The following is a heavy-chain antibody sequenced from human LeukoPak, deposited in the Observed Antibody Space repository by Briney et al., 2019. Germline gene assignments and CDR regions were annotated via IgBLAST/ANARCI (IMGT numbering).Heavy chain of an antibody. CDR2: IYTSGSN. Sequence: PSETLSLTCTVSGGSISSYYWSWIRQPAGQGLEWIGRIYTSGSNNYNPSLKSRVTMSVDTSKNQFSLKLSSVTAADTAVYYCARDQLHSSGWSDAFDIWGQGTMVTVSS. CDR3: ARDQLHSSGWSDAFDI. CDR1: GGSISSYY. D-gene: IGHD6-19*01. V-gene: IGHV4-4*07. J-gene: IGHJ3*02.